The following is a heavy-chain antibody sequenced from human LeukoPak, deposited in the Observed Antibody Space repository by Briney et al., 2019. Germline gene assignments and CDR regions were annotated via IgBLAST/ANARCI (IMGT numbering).Heavy chain of an antibody. J-gene: IGHJ5*02. Sequence: ASVKVSCKASGYTFTSYGVNWVRQAPGQGLEWMGWISPYSGNTNYAQNLQGRVTMTTDTSTSTAYMEVRNLRSDDTAVYYCARDYCSSASCYGWDIDPWGQGTLVTVSS. CDR2: ISPYSGNT. V-gene: IGHV1-18*01. CDR1: GYTFTSYG. D-gene: IGHD2-2*01. CDR3: ARDYCSSASCYGWDIDP.